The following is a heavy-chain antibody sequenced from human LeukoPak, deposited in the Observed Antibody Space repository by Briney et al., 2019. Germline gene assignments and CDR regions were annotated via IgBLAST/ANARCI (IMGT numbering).Heavy chain of an antibody. CDR2: ISYDGSNK. D-gene: IGHD2-2*01. V-gene: IGHV3-30*18. CDR3: AKGGWSVVVPAADY. CDR1: GFTVSSNY. Sequence: GGSLRLSCAASGFTVSSNYMSWVRQAPGKGLEWVAVISYDGSNKYYADSVKGRFTISRDNSKNTLYLQMNSLRAEDTAVYYCAKGGWSVVVPAADYWGQGTLATVSS. J-gene: IGHJ4*02.